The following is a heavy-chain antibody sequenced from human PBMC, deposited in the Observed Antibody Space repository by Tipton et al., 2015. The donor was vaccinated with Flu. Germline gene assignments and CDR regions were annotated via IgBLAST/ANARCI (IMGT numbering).Heavy chain of an antibody. CDR1: GGSIRNYY. Sequence: TLSLTCTVSGGSIRNYYWSWIRQPAGKGLEWIGRISHSGSTNYNASLNGRVTMSVDPSKGQLSLRLSSATAADTAKYYCARDLRGYSGYTGGDAFDAWGQGTMVTVSS. D-gene: IGHD5-12*01. CDR3: ARDLRGYSGYTGGDAFDA. CDR2: ISHSGST. J-gene: IGHJ3*01. V-gene: IGHV4-4*07.